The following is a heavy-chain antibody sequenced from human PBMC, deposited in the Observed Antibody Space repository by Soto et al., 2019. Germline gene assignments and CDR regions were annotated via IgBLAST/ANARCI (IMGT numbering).Heavy chain of an antibody. CDR3: ARVGGYGGNPDYYFDY. CDR1: GFTFSSYS. J-gene: IGHJ4*02. V-gene: IGHV3-21*01. CDR2: ISSSSSYI. D-gene: IGHD2-15*01. Sequence: EVQLVESGGGLVKPGGSLRLSCAASGFTFSSYSMNWVRQAPGKGLEWVSSISSSSSYIYYADSVKGRFTISRDNAKNSLYLQMNSLRAEDTAVYYCARVGGYGGNPDYYFDYWGQGTLVTVSS.